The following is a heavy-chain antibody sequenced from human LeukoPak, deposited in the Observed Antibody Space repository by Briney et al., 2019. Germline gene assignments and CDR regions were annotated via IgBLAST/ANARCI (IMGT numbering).Heavy chain of an antibody. D-gene: IGHD6-13*01. CDR3: ATVPSPAYSSSWEYYFDY. J-gene: IGHJ4*02. Sequence: GASVKVSCKVSGYTLTELSMHWVRQAPGKGLEWMGGFDPEDGETIYAQKFQGRVTMTEDTSTDTAYMELSSLRSEDTAVYYCATVPSPAYSSSWEYYFDYWGQGTLVTVSS. CDR2: FDPEDGET. V-gene: IGHV1-24*01. CDR1: GYTLTELS.